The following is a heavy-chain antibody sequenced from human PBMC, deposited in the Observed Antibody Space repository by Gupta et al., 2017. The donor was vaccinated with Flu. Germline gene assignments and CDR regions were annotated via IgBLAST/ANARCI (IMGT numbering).Heavy chain of an antibody. D-gene: IGHD2-15*01. CDR1: GFTVSSNY. J-gene: IGHJ6*02. V-gene: IGHV3-53*04. CDR2: IYSGVST. CDR3: SRSYGYGSGGSCYPPLYGREI. Sequence: EVQLVESGGGLVQPGGSLRLSCAASGFTVSSNYMSWVRQAPGKGLEWVSVIYSGVSTYYADSVKGRFTISSHNSKNTLYLQMNSLRDEDTAVYYCSRSYGYGSGGSCYPPLYGREILGQGTSATVS.